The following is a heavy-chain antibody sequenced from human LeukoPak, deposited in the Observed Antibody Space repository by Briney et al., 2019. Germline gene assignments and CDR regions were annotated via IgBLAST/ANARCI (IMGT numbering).Heavy chain of an antibody. J-gene: IGHJ4*02. Sequence: TGGSLRLSCAASGFSFSTHWMHWVRQAPGKGLVCVAQINSDGSRTSYADSVKGRFTISRDNAKNTLYLEMISLRAEDMAVYYCGSLTVVARDHWGQGTLVTVSS. CDR3: GSLTVVARDH. D-gene: IGHD3-22*01. CDR1: GFSFSTHW. V-gene: IGHV3-74*01. CDR2: INSDGSRT.